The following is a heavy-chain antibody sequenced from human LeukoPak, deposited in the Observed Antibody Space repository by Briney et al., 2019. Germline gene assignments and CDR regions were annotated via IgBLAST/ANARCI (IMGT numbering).Heavy chain of an antibody. J-gene: IGHJ4*02. Sequence: SETLSLTCAVSGASISGSNYYWGWIRQPAGKGLEWIGRIYTSGSTNYNPSLKSRVTISVDTSKNQFSLKLSSVTAADTAVYYCAASAGRDRWVDYWGQGTLVTVSS. CDR1: GASISGSNYY. V-gene: IGHV4-61*02. D-gene: IGHD1-26*01. CDR3: AASAGRDRWVDY. CDR2: IYTSGST.